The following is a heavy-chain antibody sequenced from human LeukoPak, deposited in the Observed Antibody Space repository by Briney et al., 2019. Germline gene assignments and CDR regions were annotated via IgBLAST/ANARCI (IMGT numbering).Heavy chain of an antibody. Sequence: PGGSLRLSCAASGFTFSSYSMNWVRQAPGKGLEWVSSISSSSSYIYYADSVKGRFTISRDNAKNSLYLQMNSLRAEDTAVYYCARGYSSSSPNTFPDYWGQGTLVTVSS. V-gene: IGHV3-21*01. CDR2: ISSSSSYI. J-gene: IGHJ4*02. CDR1: GFTFSSYS. CDR3: ARGYSSSSPNTFPDY. D-gene: IGHD6-13*01.